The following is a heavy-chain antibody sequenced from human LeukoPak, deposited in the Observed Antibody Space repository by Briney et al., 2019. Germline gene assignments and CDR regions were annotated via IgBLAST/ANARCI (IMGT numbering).Heavy chain of an antibody. V-gene: IGHV4-59*01. CDR2: IYYSGST. D-gene: IGHD6-13*01. Sequence: PSETLSLTCTVSGASISSYYWSWIRQPPGKGLEWIGYIYYSGSTNYNPSLKSRVTISVDTSKNQFSLKLSSVTAADTAVYYCARTRSSWYAWFDPWGQGTLVTVSS. CDR1: GASISSYY. CDR3: ARTRSSWYAWFDP. J-gene: IGHJ5*02.